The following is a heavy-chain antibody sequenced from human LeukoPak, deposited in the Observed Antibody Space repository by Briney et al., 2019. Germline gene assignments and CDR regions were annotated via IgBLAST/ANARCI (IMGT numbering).Heavy chain of an antibody. J-gene: IGHJ4*02. D-gene: IGHD1-14*01. CDR1: GGSISSGSYY. V-gene: IGHV4-61*02. CDR3: ARLPRRRSPDGNFDY. CDR2: IYTSGST. Sequence: PSQTLSLTCTVSGGSISSGSYYWSWIRQPAGKGLEWIGRIYTSGSTNYNPSLKSRVTISVDTSKNQFSLKLSSVTAADTAVYYCARLPRRRSPDGNFDYWGQGTLVTVSS.